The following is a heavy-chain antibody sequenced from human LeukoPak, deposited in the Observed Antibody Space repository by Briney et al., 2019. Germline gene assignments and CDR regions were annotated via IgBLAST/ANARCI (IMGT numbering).Heavy chain of an antibody. CDR3: TTAGSRILPSAPFDY. J-gene: IGHJ4*02. CDR2: IKSKTDAGTT. Sequence: GGSLRLSCAASGFTFSNAWMSWVRQAPGKGLEWVGHIKSKTDAGTTDYAAPVKGRFTVSRDDSKNTLYLQMNTLKTEDTAVYYCTTAGSRILPSAPFDYWGQGTLVTVSS. D-gene: IGHD2/OR15-2a*01. CDR1: GFTFSNAW. V-gene: IGHV3-15*01.